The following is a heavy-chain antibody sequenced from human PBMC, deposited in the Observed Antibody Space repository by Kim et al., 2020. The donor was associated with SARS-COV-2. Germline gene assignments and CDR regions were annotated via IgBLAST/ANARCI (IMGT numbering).Heavy chain of an antibody. V-gene: IGHV7-4-1*02. D-gene: IGHD2-21*02. Sequence: ASVKVSCKASGYTFNTYAMHWVRQAPGQGLEWMGWINTNTGNPSYARGFIGRFVFSSETPVSTAYLQITSLKAEDTAVYYCARDLEYCGNDCFPTTFDYWGRGTLVTVSS. CDR1: GYTFNTYA. J-gene: IGHJ4*02. CDR3: ARDLEYCGNDCFPTTFDY. CDR2: INTNTGNP.